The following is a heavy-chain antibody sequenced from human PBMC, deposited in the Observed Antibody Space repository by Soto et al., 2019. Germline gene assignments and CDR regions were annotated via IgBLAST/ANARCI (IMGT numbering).Heavy chain of an antibody. J-gene: IGHJ5*02. CDR3: ARVRGTMIVVVIPQTRGWFDP. Sequence: PSETLSLTCTVSGGSVRSGSYYWSWIRQPPEKGLEWVAYIFYSGSTNYNPSLKSRVTISVDTSKNQFSLKLSSVTAADTAVYYCARVRGTMIVVVIPQTRGWFDPWGQGTLVTVSS. V-gene: IGHV4-61*01. D-gene: IGHD3-22*01. CDR2: IFYSGST. CDR1: GGSVRSGSYY.